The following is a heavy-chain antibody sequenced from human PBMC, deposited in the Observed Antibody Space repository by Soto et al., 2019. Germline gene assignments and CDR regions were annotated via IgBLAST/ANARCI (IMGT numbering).Heavy chain of an antibody. V-gene: IGHV3-64*01. Sequence: GGSLRLSCAASGFTLSGYAMDWVRQAPGKGLEYVSGISSNGVGTYYANSVQGRFTISRDNSKNTVYLQMGSLRPEDMAVYYCARRARTDFYYMDVWGKGTTVTVSS. D-gene: IGHD6-6*01. J-gene: IGHJ6*03. CDR2: ISSNGVGT. CDR1: GFTLSGYA. CDR3: ARRARTDFYYMDV.